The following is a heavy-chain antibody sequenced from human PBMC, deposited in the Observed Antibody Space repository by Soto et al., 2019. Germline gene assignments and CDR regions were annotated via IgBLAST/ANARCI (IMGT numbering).Heavy chain of an antibody. J-gene: IGHJ4*02. V-gene: IGHV3-33*01. CDR2: RWYDGSNK. D-gene: IGHD2-15*01. CDR1: GFTFSSYF. CDR3: PRGCPGRGGYVDH. Sequence: XGSLRLSFAASGFTFSSYFMHWVRQAPGKGLEWVAVRWYDGSNKYYADSVKGRFTISRDNSKNTLYLQMNSLRAEDTAVYYCPRGCPGRGGYVDHWAQGTLVTVSS.